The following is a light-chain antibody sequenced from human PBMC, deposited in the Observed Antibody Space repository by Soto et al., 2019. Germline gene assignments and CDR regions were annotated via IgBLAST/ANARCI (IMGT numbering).Light chain of an antibody. CDR1: QSISTW. J-gene: IGKJ5*01. Sequence: DIQLTQSPSPPSASVGDRVTITCRASQSISTWLAWYQQKPGKAPKVLIYDASSLESGVPSRFSGSGSGTEFTLTISSLQPDDFATYYCQQYDSGSITFGQGTRLEI. CDR2: DAS. V-gene: IGKV1-5*01. CDR3: QQYDSGSIT.